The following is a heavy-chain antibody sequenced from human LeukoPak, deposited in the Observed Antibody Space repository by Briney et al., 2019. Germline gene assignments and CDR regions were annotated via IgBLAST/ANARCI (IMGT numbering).Heavy chain of an antibody. J-gene: IGHJ4*02. V-gene: IGHV3-48*01. CDR1: GFAFSSYS. CDR2: ITSSSSTK. CDR3: ARSSGQYYYYFDY. D-gene: IGHD2/OR15-2a*01. Sequence: GGSLRLSCAASGFAFSSYSMNWVRQAPGKGLEWVSYITSSSSTKYYADSVKGRFTISRDNAKNSLYLQMNSLRAEDTAVYYCARSSGQYYYYFDYWGQGTLVTVSS.